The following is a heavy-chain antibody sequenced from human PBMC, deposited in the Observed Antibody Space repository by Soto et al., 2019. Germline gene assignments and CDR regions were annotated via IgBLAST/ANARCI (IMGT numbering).Heavy chain of an antibody. D-gene: IGHD3-10*01. V-gene: IGHV3-20*04. CDR1: GFTFDDYG. Sequence: GGSLRLSCAASGFTFDDYGMSWVRQAPGKGLEWVSGINWNGGSTGYADSVKGRFTISRDNAKNSLYLQMSSLRADDTALYYCVRDQGSYYNSYFDYWGQGTLVTVSS. CDR3: VRDQGSYYNSYFDY. J-gene: IGHJ4*02. CDR2: INWNGGST.